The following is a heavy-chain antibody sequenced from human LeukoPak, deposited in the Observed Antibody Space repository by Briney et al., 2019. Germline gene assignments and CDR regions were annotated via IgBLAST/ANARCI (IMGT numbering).Heavy chain of an antibody. CDR1: GYTFTSYG. CDR2: MNPNSGNT. J-gene: IGHJ4*02. Sequence: ASVKVSCKASGYTFTSYGISWVRQAPGQGLEWMGWMNPNSGNTDYAQRFQGRVTMTRNTSISTAYMELNSLRSEDTAMYYCARGDFGDYFLDYWGQGTLVTVSS. CDR3: ARGDFGDYFLDY. V-gene: IGHV1-8*02. D-gene: IGHD4-17*01.